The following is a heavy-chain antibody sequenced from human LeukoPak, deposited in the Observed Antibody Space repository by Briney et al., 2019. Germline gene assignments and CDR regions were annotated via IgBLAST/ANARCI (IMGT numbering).Heavy chain of an antibody. D-gene: IGHD3-10*01. V-gene: IGHV4-34*01. Sequence: PSETLSLTCVMYGGSSSGYYWSWIRQPPGKGLEWIGEINHSRSTNYNPSLKSRVTISVDTSKNQFSLKLSSATAADTAVYYCARRGPPRTLLRGVKSGWFDPGAREPWSPSPQ. CDR1: GGSSSGYY. CDR3: ARRGPPRTLLRGVKSGWFDP. J-gene: IGHJ5*02. CDR2: INHSRST.